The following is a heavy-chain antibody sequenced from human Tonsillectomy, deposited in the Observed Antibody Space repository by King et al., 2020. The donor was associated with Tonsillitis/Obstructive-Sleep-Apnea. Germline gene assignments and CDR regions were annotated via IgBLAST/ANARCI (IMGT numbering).Heavy chain of an antibody. CDR1: GFSLITSGMC. Sequence: TLTESGPAMVKPTQTLTLTCTFSGFSLITSGMCVSWIRQPPGKALEWVARIDWDDDKYYSTSLKTRLTISKDTSKNQVVLTMTNMDPLNTATYYCARISPDAAAVGKYYYMDVWGKGTPVTVSS. V-gene: IGHV2-70*11. CDR2: IDWDDDK. D-gene: IGHD6-13*01. CDR3: ARISPDAAAVGKYYYMDV. J-gene: IGHJ6*03.